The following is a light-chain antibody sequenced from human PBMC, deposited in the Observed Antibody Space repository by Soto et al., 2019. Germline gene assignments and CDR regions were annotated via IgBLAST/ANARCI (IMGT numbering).Light chain of an antibody. CDR3: TSYAGTYSFFYV. CDR1: SSDVGAYNY. CDR2: EVS. V-gene: IGLV2-8*01. Sequence: QSVLTQPPSASGSPGQSVTISCTGTSSDVGAYNYVSWYQQPPGKAPKLIIYEVSKRPSGVPDRFSGSKSGNTASLTVSGLQAEDEADYYCTSYAGTYSFFYVFGTGTKVTVL. J-gene: IGLJ1*01.